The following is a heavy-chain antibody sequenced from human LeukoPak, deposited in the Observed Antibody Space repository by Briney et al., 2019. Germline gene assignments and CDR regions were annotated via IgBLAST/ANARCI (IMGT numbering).Heavy chain of an antibody. D-gene: IGHD4-23*01. CDR2: IKQDGSEK. CDR1: GFTFSSYW. J-gene: IGHJ4*02. CDR3: ARDRFGYGGNSGL. Sequence: PGGSLRLSCAASGFTFSSYWMSWVRQAPGRGLEWVANIKQDGSEKYYVDSVKGRFTISRDNSKNTLYLQMNSLRAEDTAVYYCARDRFGYGGNSGLWGQGTLVTVSS. V-gene: IGHV3-7*01.